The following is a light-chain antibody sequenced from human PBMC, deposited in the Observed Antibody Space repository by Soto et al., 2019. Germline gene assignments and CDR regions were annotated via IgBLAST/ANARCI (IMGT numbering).Light chain of an antibody. CDR1: QDITNY. V-gene: IGKV1-33*01. CDR2: DAS. Sequence: DIQMTQSPSSLSASVRDRVTITCQASQDITNYLNWYQQKPGKAPKLLICDASNLEPGVPSRFSGSGSGTDFTFTISSLQPEDIATYYCQQYDNLPFTFGPGTKEDIK. CDR3: QQYDNLPFT. J-gene: IGKJ3*01.